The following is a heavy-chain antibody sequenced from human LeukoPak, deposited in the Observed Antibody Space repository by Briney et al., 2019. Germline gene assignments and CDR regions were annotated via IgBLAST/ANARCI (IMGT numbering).Heavy chain of an antibody. CDR3: ARWSGYALD. CDR2: IDYSGCT. V-gene: IGHV4-59*01. CDR1: GGSISSYY. Sequence: PSETLSLTCTVSGGSISSYYWSWIRQPPGKGLEWIGYIDYSGCTNYNPSLMSRVTMSIDTSKNQFSLKLSSVTAADTAVYYCARWSGYALDWGQGTLVTVSS. J-gene: IGHJ4*02. D-gene: IGHD2-2*01.